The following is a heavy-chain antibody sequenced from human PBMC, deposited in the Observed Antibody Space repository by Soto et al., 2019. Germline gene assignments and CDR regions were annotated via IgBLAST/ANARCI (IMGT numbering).Heavy chain of an antibody. CDR2: IGTAGDT. CDR3: ARGNVRLDFWSGYAVFSAAFDI. V-gene: IGHV3-13*01. D-gene: IGHD3-3*01. Sequence: GGSLRLSCAASGFTFSSYDMHWVRQATGKGLEWVSAIGTAGDTYYPGSVKGRFTISRENAKNSLYLQMNSLRAGDTAVYYCARGNVRLDFWSGYAVFSAAFDIWGQGTMVTVSS. CDR1: GFTFSSYD. J-gene: IGHJ3*02.